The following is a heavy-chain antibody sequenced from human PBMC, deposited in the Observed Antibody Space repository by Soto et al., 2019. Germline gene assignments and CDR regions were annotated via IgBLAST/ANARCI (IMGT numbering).Heavy chain of an antibody. J-gene: IGHJ2*01. Sequence: EVQLVESGGGLVQPGRSLRLSCAASGFTFEDYAMHWVRQVPGKGLEWVSGISWNSGNIGSADSVKGRFTISRDNAKNSLYLQMNSLRAEDTALYYCAKSGSQLLHEAYWYFNLWGRGTLVTVSS. CDR1: GFTFEDYA. CDR2: ISWNSGNI. CDR3: AKSGSQLLHEAYWYFNL. D-gene: IGHD6-13*01. V-gene: IGHV3-9*01.